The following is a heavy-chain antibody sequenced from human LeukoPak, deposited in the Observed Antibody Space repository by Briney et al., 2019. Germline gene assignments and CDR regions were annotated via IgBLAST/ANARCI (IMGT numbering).Heavy chain of an antibody. CDR2: IWYDERNK. CDR1: GFTFSNFV. Sequence: GGSLRLSCAASGFTFSNFVMHWVRQAPGKGLEWVAVIWYDERNKYYADSVKGRFTISRDNSKNTLYLQMNSLRAEDTAVYYCARDPTVTTSYYFDYWGQGTLVTVSS. CDR3: ARDPTVTTSYYFDY. D-gene: IGHD4-17*01. J-gene: IGHJ4*02. V-gene: IGHV3-33*08.